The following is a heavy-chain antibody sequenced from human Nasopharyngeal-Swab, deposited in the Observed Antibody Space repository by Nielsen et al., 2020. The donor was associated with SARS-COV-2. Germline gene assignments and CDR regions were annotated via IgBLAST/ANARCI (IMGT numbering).Heavy chain of an antibody. J-gene: IGHJ3*02. CDR3: ARHNLNMYDILTGYAGSHRSAFDI. Sequence: WIRQPPGKGLEWVSSISSSSSYIYCADSVKGRFTISRDNAKNSLYLQMNSLRVEDTAVYYCARHNLNMYDILTGYAGSHRSAFDIWGQGTMVTVSS. V-gene: IGHV3-21*01. CDR2: ISSSSSYI. D-gene: IGHD3-9*01.